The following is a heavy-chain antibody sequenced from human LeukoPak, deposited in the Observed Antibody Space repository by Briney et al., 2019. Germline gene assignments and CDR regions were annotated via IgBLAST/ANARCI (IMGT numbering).Heavy chain of an antibody. J-gene: IGHJ4*02. Sequence: GGSLRLSFAASGFTFINYAMSWVRQAPGKGLEWVSAISGSGGSTYYADSVKGRFTISRDNSKNTLYLQMNSLRAEDTAVYYSAKDIGMVRESEFDYWGQGTLVTVSS. V-gene: IGHV3-23*01. D-gene: IGHD3-10*01. CDR1: GFTFINYA. CDR2: ISGSGGST. CDR3: AKDIGMVRESEFDY.